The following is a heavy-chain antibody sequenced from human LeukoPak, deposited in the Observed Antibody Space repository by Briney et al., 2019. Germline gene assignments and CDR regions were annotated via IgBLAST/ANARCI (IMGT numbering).Heavy chain of an antibody. V-gene: IGHV1-8*01. D-gene: IGHD3-22*01. J-gene: IGHJ4*02. CDR2: MNPNSGNT. CDR1: GYTCTSCG. CDR3: CAKKKWELLPDDY. Sequence: GASVTVSCNASGYTCTSCGINWVRQATGQGLEWIGWMNPNSGNTGYAQKFQGRVTMTRNTSISTTYIELISLRSEDHAVYYYCAKKKWELLPDDYWGQGTLVTVSS.